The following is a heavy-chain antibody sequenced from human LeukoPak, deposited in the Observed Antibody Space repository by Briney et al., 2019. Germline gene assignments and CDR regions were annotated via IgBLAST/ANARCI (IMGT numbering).Heavy chain of an antibody. CDR3: LRHPPVNTYCFDY. V-gene: IGHV3-23*01. CDR2: VSGSGGIT. J-gene: IGHJ4*02. CDR1: GFTFSSYA. Sequence: EAGGSLRLSCAASGFTFSSYAMTWVRQAPGKGLEWVSTVSGSGGITYYADSVEGRFTISRDNSNNTLYLQMNSLRAEDTAVYHCLRHPPVNTYCFDYWGQGTLVTVSS.